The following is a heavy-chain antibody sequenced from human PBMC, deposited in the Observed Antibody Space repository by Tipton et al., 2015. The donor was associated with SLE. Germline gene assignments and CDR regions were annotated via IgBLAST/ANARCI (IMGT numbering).Heavy chain of an antibody. D-gene: IGHD2-21*01. CDR2: IHHSGST. CDR1: GGSFSSGGYY. Sequence: LRLSCTVSGGSFSSGGYYWSWVRQSAGKGLEWIGYIHHSGSTYYNPSLSSRVTMSVDRSQNQFSLKLTSVTAADTAVYYCASDCGGDCSPMEYFQYWGQGALVTVSS. J-gene: IGHJ1*01. V-gene: IGHV4-30-2*06. CDR3: ASDCGGDCSPMEYFQY.